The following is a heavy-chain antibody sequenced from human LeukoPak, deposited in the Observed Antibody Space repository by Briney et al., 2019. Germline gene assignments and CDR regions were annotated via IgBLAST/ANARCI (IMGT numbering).Heavy chain of an antibody. CDR3: AREAGYYDPLNDAFDI. Sequence: GGSLRLSCAASGFTVSSTYMSWVRQAPGKGLEWVAVISYDGSNKYYADSVKGRFTISRDNSKNTLYLQMNSLRAEDTAVYYCAREAGYYDPLNDAFDIWGQGTMVTVSS. V-gene: IGHV3-30*03. D-gene: IGHD3-22*01. CDR1: GFTVSSTY. CDR2: ISYDGSNK. J-gene: IGHJ3*02.